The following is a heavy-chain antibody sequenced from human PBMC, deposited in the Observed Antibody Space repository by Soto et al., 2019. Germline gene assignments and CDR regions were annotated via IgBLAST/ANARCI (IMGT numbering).Heavy chain of an antibody. D-gene: IGHD6-13*01. CDR2: ISGSGANT. V-gene: IGHV3-23*01. CDR3: AIDQNDAATAPFYY. CDR1: GFTFSSYA. J-gene: IGHJ4*02. Sequence: EVQVLESGGGLVQPGGSLRLSCAASGFTFSSYAMSWVRQAPGKGLEWVSAISGSGANTYYADSVKGRSTISRDNSKNIVYLQMNSLTVEDTAVHHCAIDQNDAATAPFYYCGQGTLVTVSS.